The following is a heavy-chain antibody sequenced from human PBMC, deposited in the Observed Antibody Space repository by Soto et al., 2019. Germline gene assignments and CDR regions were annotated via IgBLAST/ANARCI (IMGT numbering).Heavy chain of an antibody. CDR2: IYYSGTA. Sequence: SETLSLTCTVSGCSISSCGYYWYSIRQHPGKGLEWIGYIYYSGTAYYNPSLKSRVTISVDTSKNQFSLKLSSVTAADTAVYYCAASCVACGGFNYYGMDVWGQGTTVT. D-gene: IGHD2-21*01. J-gene: IGHJ6*02. CDR1: GCSISSCGYY. V-gene: IGHV4-31*03. CDR3: AASCVACGGFNYYGMDV.